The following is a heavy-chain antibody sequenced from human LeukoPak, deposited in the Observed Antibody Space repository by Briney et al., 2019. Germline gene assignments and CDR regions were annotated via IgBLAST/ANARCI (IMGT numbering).Heavy chain of an antibody. V-gene: IGHV1-46*01. D-gene: IGHD2-15*01. J-gene: IGHJ5*02. CDR3: ARDVVVEVGMLPTDSWFDP. CDR1: GYSFTTYY. Sequence: SSVNVSCKPTGYSFTTYYIHWMRQAPGLGLEWMGIINPSDGSISSAQKFQGRVPMTSDTSTSTAYMELSSLTYDDTAVYYCARDVVVEVGMLPTDSWFDPWGRGTLVAVSS. CDR2: INPSDGSI.